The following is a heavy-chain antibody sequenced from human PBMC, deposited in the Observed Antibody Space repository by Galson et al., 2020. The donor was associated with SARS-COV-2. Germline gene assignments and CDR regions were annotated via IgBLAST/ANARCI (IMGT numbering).Heavy chain of an antibody. CDR3: ARENGYCSQRTGGVNDH. CDR2: ISNYKGIT. D-gene: IGHD2-2*03. Sequence: GESLKISCKTSGYTFSSYGISWVRQAPGQGLEWMGWISNYKGITNYAQKLQGRVTMTTDTSTSTAYMELRGLRSDDTAIYYCARENGYCSQRTGGVNDHRGQGARVTGSS. J-gene: IGHJ4*02. V-gene: IGHV1-18*04. CDR1: GYTFSSYG.